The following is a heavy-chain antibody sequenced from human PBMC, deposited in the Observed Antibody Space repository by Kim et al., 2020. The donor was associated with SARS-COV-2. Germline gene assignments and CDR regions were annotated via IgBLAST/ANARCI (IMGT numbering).Heavy chain of an antibody. V-gene: IGHV3-43*01. D-gene: IGHD3-10*01. CDR1: GFTFDDYN. CDR3: ARCLGFGECYYYGMDV. Sequence: GGSLRLSCAASGFTFDDYNMHWVRQAPGKGLEWVSLISWDGGSTYYADSVKGRFTISRDNSKNSLYLQMNSLRTEDTALYYCARCLGFGECYYYGMDVWGQGTTVTVSS. CDR2: ISWDGGST. J-gene: IGHJ6*02.